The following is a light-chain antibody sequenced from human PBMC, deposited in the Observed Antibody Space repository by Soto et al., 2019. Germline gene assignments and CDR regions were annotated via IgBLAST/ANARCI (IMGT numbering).Light chain of an antibody. CDR1: QSVSTY. Sequence: EIVLTQSPATPSLSPGERATLSCRASQSVSTYLAWYQQKPGQAPRLLIYDASTRATGIPARFSGSGSGTDFTLTISSLEPEDFAVYYCQQRSNWPPTWTFGQGTKVEIK. CDR2: DAS. J-gene: IGKJ1*01. V-gene: IGKV3-11*01. CDR3: QQRSNWPPTWT.